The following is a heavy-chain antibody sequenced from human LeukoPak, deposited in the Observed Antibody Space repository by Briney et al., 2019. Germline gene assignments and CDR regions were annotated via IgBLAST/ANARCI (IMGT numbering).Heavy chain of an antibody. CDR1: GYTFTGYG. V-gene: IGHV1-18*01. J-gene: IGHJ4*02. D-gene: IGHD3-9*01. Sequence: ASVKVSCKASGYTFTGYGISWVRQAPGQGLEWMGWISAYNGNTNYAQKLQGRVTMTTDTSTSTAYMELRSLRSDDTAVYYCARDGQYYDILTGHDYWGQGTLVTVSS. CDR2: ISAYNGNT. CDR3: ARDGQYYDILTGHDY.